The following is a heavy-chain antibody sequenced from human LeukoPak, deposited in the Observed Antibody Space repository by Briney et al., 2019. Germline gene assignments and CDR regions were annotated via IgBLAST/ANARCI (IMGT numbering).Heavy chain of an antibody. Sequence: GGSLRLSCAASGFTFSSYEMNWVRQAPGKGLEWVSYISSSGSTIYYADSVKGRFTISRDNAKNSLYLQMDSLRAEDTAVYYCARESPGATRDYWGQGTLLTVSS. J-gene: IGHJ4*02. CDR3: ARESPGATRDY. CDR2: ISSSGSTI. D-gene: IGHD1-26*01. CDR1: GFTFSSYE. V-gene: IGHV3-48*03.